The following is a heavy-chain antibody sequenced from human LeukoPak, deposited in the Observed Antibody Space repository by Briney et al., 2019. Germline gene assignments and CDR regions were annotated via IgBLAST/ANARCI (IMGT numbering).Heavy chain of an antibody. Sequence: ASETLSLTCTVSGGSISSSSYYWGWIRQPPGKGLEWIGSIYYSGSTYYNPSLKSRVTISVDTSKNQFSLKLSSVTAADTAVYYCAVHCSSTSCYRPNWFDPWGQGTLVTASS. CDR1: GGSISSSSYY. CDR2: IYYSGST. V-gene: IGHV4-39*01. CDR3: AVHCSSTSCYRPNWFDP. D-gene: IGHD2-2*01. J-gene: IGHJ5*02.